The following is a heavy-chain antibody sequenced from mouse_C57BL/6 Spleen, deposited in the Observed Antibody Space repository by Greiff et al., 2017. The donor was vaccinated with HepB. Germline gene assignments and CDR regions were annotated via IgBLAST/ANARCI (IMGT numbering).Heavy chain of an antibody. Sequence: VQLQQSGPELVKPGASVKISCKASGYSFTDYNMNWVKQRNGKSLEWIGVINPNYGTTSYNQKFKGKATLTVDQSSSTAYMQLNSLTSEDSAVYYCAREGVLDDQAWFAYWGQGTLVTVSA. V-gene: IGHV1-39*01. CDR2: INPNYGTT. CDR3: AREGVLDDQAWFAY. CDR1: GYSFTDYN. J-gene: IGHJ3*01. D-gene: IGHD2-12*01.